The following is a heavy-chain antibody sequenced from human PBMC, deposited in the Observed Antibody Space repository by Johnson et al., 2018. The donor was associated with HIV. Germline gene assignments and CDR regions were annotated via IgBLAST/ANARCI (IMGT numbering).Heavy chain of an antibody. J-gene: IGHJ3*02. CDR1: GFTFSHYW. CDR3: AREVGARGSDAFDI. V-gene: IGHV3-74*03. CDR2: INADGSRT. Sequence: VQLVESGGDLVQPGGSLRLSSVVSGFTFSHYWMEWVRQAPGEGLVWVSRINADGSRTTYADSVKGRFTISRDKSKNTLYLQMDSLRPEDTAVYSCAREVGARGSDAFDIWGQGTMVTVSS. D-gene: IGHD1-26*01.